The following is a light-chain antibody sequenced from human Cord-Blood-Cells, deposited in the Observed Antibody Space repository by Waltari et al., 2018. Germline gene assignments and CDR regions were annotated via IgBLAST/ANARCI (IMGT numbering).Light chain of an antibody. J-gene: IGKJ4*01. V-gene: IGKV3-15*01. CDR2: GAS. CDR1: QSVSSN. CDR3: QQYNNWPPVT. Sequence: EIVMTQSPATLSVSPGERATLSCRASQSVSSNLAWYQQKPGQAPRLLIYGASTRATGIPARFSGSGSVTEFTLTISSLQSEDVAVYYCQQYNNWPPVTFGGGTKVEIK.